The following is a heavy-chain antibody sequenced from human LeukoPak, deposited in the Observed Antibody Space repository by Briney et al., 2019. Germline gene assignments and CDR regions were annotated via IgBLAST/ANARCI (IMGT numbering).Heavy chain of an antibody. CDR3: AREVARELADY. D-gene: IGHD3-10*01. Sequence: PSETLSLTCTVSGGSISSSSYYWGWIRQPPGKGLEWIGSIYYSGSTYYNPSLESRVTISVDRSMNQFSLKLRSVSAADTAVYYCAREVARELADYWGQGTLVTVSS. J-gene: IGHJ4*02. CDR1: GGSISSSSYY. CDR2: IYYSGST. V-gene: IGHV4-39*07.